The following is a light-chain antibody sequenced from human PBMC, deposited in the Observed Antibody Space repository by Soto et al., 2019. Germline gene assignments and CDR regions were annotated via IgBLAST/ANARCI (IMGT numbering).Light chain of an antibody. CDR3: AAWDDSLNAHNYV. CDR2: SNN. J-gene: IGLJ1*01. V-gene: IGLV1-44*01. Sequence: QSALTQPPSASGTPGQRVTISCSGSSSNIGSNTVNWYQQLPGTAPKLLIYSNNQRPSGVPDRFSGSKSGTSASLAISGLQSEDEADYYCAAWDDSLNAHNYVFGTGTKLTVL. CDR1: SSNIGSNT.